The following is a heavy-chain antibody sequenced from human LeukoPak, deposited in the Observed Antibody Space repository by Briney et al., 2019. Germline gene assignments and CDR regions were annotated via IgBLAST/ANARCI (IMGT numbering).Heavy chain of an antibody. CDR3: ARQGSVGLADAFDV. CDR2: IYYSGST. D-gene: IGHD3/OR15-3a*01. CDR1: GGSFSSYY. Sequence: PSETLSLTCTVSGGSFSSYYWSWIRQPPGKGLEWIGYIYYSGSTIYNPSLKSRVAMSVDTSKDQFSLKLTSVTAADTALYYCARQGSVGLADAFDVWGQGKMHRL. J-gene: IGHJ3*01. V-gene: IGHV4-59*08.